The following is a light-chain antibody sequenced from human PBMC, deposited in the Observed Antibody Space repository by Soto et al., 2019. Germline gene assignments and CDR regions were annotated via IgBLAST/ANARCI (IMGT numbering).Light chain of an antibody. CDR3: SSYTRNSTLV. J-gene: IGLJ3*02. CDR1: SSDVGAYNY. CDR2: EVS. V-gene: IGLV2-14*01. Sequence: QSALTQPASVSGSPGQSITISCTGTSSDVGAYNYVSWYQQHPDKAPKLMIFEVSDRPSGVSNRFSGSNSGNTASLTISGLQAEDEADYFCSSYTRNSTLVFGGGTKLTV.